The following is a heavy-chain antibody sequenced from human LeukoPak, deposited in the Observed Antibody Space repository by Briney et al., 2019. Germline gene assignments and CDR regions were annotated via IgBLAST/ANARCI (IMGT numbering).Heavy chain of an antibody. V-gene: IGHV3-30*02. CDR1: GFTFSSYG. CDR2: IRYDGSNK. Sequence: PGGSLRLSCAASGFTFSSYGMHWVRQAPGKGLEWVAFIRYDGSNKYCADSVKGRFTISRDNSKNTLYLQMNSLRAEDTAVYYCAKGNYYDSSAYNWFDPWGQGTLVTVSS. J-gene: IGHJ5*02. CDR3: AKGNYYDSSAYNWFDP. D-gene: IGHD3-22*01.